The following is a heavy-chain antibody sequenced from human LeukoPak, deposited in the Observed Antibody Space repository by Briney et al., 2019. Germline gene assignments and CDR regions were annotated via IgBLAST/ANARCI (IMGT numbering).Heavy chain of an antibody. D-gene: IGHD3-3*01. CDR2: IIPIFCTA. CDR3: ARDPTYYDFWSGYFGSYFDY. CDR1: AGTFSSYA. V-gene: IGHV1-69*13. Sequence: SVTVSCKASAGTFSSYAISCVRQAPGQGLEWMGGIIPIFCTANYAQKFQGRVTITADESTSTAYMELSSLRSEDTAVYYCARDPTYYDFWSGYFGSYFDYWGQGTLVTVSS. J-gene: IGHJ4*02.